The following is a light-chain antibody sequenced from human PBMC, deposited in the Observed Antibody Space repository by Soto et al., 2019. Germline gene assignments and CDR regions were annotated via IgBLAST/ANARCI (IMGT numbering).Light chain of an antibody. CDR3: HQYGTSPQT. CDR2: DAS. V-gene: IGKV3-20*01. CDR1: QSVGNNF. J-gene: IGKJ1*01. Sequence: EIVLTQSPDTLSLSPGERATLSCRASQSVGNNFLAWYQQKSGQAPTLLIYDASSRASGLPDRFSGSGSETDFTLTVSRLELEDFAVYFCHQYGTSPQTFGQGTKVEI.